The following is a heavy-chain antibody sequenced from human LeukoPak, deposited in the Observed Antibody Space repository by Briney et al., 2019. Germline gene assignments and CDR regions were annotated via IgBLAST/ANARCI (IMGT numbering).Heavy chain of an antibody. D-gene: IGHD6-19*01. Sequence: SETLSLTCTVSGGSISSGGYYWSWIRQHPGKGLEWIGYIYYSGSTYYNPSLKSRVTISVDTSKNQFSLKLSSVTAADTAVHYCARGRLSGIAVAAPDYWGQGTLVTVSS. V-gene: IGHV4-31*03. CDR1: GGSISSGGYY. J-gene: IGHJ4*02. CDR2: IYYSGST. CDR3: ARGRLSGIAVAAPDY.